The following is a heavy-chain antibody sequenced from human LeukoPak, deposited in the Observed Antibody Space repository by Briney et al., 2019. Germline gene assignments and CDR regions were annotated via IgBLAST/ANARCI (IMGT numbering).Heavy chain of an antibody. CDR2: ISAYNGNT. CDR3: ARGSSSSPDSLNAFDI. Sequence: GASVKVSCKASGYTFTSYGISWVRQAPGQGLEWMGWISAYNGNTNYAQKLQGRVTMTTDTSTSTAYMELRSLRSDDTAVYYCARGSSSSPDSLNAFDIWGQGTMVTVSS. CDR1: GYTFTSYG. D-gene: IGHD6-13*01. V-gene: IGHV1-18*01. J-gene: IGHJ3*02.